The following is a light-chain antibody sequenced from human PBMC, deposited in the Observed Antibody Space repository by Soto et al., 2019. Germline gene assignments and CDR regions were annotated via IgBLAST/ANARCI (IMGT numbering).Light chain of an antibody. J-gene: IGKJ4*01. CDR3: QQYDSYCT. Sequence: DIQMTQSPSTLSASVGDRVTITCRASQSIRSWLAWYQQKPGKAPRLLIYKASSLESGVPSRSSGSGSGTEFTLTISSLQPDDSATYYCQQYDSYCTFGGGTKVDIK. CDR1: QSIRSW. V-gene: IGKV1-5*03. CDR2: KAS.